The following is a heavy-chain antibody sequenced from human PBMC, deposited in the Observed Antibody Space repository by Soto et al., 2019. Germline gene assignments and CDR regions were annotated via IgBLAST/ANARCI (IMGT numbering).Heavy chain of an antibody. V-gene: IGHV3-48*03. D-gene: IGHD5-12*01. J-gene: IGHJ4*02. CDR1: GFTFSSYE. CDR2: ISSSGSTI. Sequence: PGGSLRLSCAASGFTFSSYEMNWVRQAPGKGLEWVSYISSSGSTIYYADSVKGRFTISRDSAKNSLYLQMNSLRAEDTAVYYCARVVRGSGYDWGQGTLVTVSS. CDR3: ARVVRGSGYD.